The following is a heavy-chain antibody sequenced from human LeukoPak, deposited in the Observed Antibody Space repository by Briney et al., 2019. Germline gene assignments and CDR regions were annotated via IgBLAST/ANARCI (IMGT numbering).Heavy chain of an antibody. Sequence: PSGTLCLTCTVSGGSISSYYWSWIRQPPGKGLEWIGYMYYSGTINYNPSLKSRVTISVDTSKNQFSLKLSSVTAADTAMYYCARAWATDYFDYWGQGTLVTVSS. CDR3: ARAWATDYFDY. J-gene: IGHJ4*02. V-gene: IGHV4-59*01. CDR2: MYYSGTI. CDR1: GGSISSYY.